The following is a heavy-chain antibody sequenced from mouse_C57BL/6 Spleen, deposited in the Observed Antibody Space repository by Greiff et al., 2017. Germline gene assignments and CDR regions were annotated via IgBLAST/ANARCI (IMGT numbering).Heavy chain of an antibody. CDR1: GYAFSSYW. Sequence: VHLVESGAELVKPGASVKISCKASGYAFSSYWMNWVKQRPGKGLEWIGQIYPGDGDTTSNGKFKGKATLTADKSSSTAYMQLSSLTYEDAAVYVCAREEDGGFDYWGQGTTLTVSS. J-gene: IGHJ2*01. CDR3: AREEDGGFDY. V-gene: IGHV1-80*01. CDR2: IYPGDGDT.